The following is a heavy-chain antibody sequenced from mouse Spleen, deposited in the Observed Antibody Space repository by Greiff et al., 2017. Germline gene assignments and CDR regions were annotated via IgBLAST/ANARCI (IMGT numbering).Heavy chain of an antibody. V-gene: IGHV14-1*02. CDR1: GFNIKDYY. CDR2: IDPENGNT. Sequence: EVQLQQSGAELVRPGALVKLSCKASGFNIKDYYMHWVKQRPEQGLEWIGWIDPENGNTIYDPKFQGKASITADTSSNTAYLQLSSLTSEDTAVYYCARRDTTAPFAYWGQGTLVTVSA. CDR3: ARRDTTAPFAY. J-gene: IGHJ3*01. D-gene: IGHD1-2*01.